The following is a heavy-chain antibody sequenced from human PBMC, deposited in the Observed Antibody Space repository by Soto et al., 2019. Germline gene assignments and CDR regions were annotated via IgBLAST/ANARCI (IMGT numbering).Heavy chain of an antibody. CDR1: GGSISSGNYY. CDR3: ATMGTPATGLYFFDY. V-gene: IGHV4-30-4*01. J-gene: IGHJ4*02. D-gene: IGHD2-15*01. CDR2: ISYSGST. Sequence: PSETLSLTCTVPGGSISSGNYYWSWIRQPPGKGLEWIGFISYSGSTYYSTSLKSRVTISVDTSKSQFSLNLSFVTAADTAVYYCATMGTPATGLYFFDYWGQGSLVTVSS.